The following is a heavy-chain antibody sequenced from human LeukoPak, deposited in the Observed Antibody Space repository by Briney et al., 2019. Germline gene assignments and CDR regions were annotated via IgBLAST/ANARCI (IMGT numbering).Heavy chain of an antibody. CDR2: ISSSGSYM. Sequence: GSLRLSCAASGFTFSSYTMNWVRQAPGKGLEWVSSISSSGSYMYYADSVKGRFTISRDNAKNSLFLQMHSLRAEDTAVFYCAGTYGDNPFDYWGQGTLVTVSS. V-gene: IGHV3-21*01. D-gene: IGHD4-23*01. J-gene: IGHJ4*02. CDR1: GFTFSSYT. CDR3: AGTYGDNPFDY.